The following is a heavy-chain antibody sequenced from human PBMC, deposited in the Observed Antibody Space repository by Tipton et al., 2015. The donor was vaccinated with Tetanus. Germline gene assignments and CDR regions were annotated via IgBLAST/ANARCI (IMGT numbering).Heavy chain of an antibody. CDR2: IYFEGST. D-gene: IGHD3-10*01. CDR3: ARHLYGYWFDP. J-gene: IGHJ5*02. V-gene: IGHV4-39*02. CDR1: GGSISDKKYY. Sequence: TLSLTCTVSGGSISDKKYYWGWIRQSPGKGLEWIASIYFEGSTYYSPSLESRVSIAVDTSQNVFSLKLTSASDADTAVYYCARHLYGYWFDPWGQGTLVTVSS.